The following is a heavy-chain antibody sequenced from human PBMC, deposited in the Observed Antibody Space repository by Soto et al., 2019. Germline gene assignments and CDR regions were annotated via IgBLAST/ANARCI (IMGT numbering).Heavy chain of an antibody. CDR1: GYSISSSNW. V-gene: IGHV4-28*01. CDR3: ARREIQGPIDY. Sequence: QVQLQESGPGLVKPSDTLSLTCAVSGYSISSSNWWGCIRQPPGKGLEWIGYIYYSGTTYYNPSLKIRVTMSVDTSKNQFALKLTSVTAVDTAVYYCARREIQGPIDYWGQGTLVTVSS. J-gene: IGHJ4*02. CDR2: IYYSGTT. D-gene: IGHD1-26*01.